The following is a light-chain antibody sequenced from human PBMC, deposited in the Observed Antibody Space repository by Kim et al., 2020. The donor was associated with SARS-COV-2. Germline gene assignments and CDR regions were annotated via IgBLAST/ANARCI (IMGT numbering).Light chain of an antibody. CDR2: GAS. CDR1: QNINTI. Sequence: ASLSMSPGERATRSCRSSQNINTILAGYQQKPCQAPRLLIYGASTRATGIPARFSGSGSGTEFTLTISSLQSEDFAIYYCQQSGTFGQGTKVEIK. J-gene: IGKJ1*01. V-gene: IGKV3-15*01. CDR3: QQSGT.